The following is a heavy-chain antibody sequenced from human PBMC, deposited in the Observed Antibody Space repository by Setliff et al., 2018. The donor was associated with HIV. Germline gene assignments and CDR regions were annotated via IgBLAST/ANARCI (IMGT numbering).Heavy chain of an antibody. CDR2: IHSSGNT. Sequence: SETLSLTCTVSGYSISSVSYWGWIRQPPGKGLEWIGSIHSSGNTYYSPSLKTRVTISVDTSKNQFSLKLSSVTAADTAVYYCARRDGYSLVYWGQGTLVTVSS. CDR3: ARRDGYSLVY. CDR1: GYSISSVSY. J-gene: IGHJ4*02. V-gene: IGHV4-38-2*02. D-gene: IGHD5-18*01.